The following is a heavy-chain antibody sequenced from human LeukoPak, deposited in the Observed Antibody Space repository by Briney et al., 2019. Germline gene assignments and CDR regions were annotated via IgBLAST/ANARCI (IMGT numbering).Heavy chain of an antibody. Sequence: GGSLRLSCAASGFTFDDYGMSWVRQAPGKGLEWVSGINWNGGSTGYADSVKGRFTISRDNAKKSLYLQMNSLIAEDMAVYYCARDMSKGSVPGNYVYWGQGTLVTASS. D-gene: IGHD1-7*01. CDR3: ARDMSKGSVPGNYVY. J-gene: IGHJ4*02. CDR1: GFTFDDYG. V-gene: IGHV3-20*04. CDR2: INWNGGST.